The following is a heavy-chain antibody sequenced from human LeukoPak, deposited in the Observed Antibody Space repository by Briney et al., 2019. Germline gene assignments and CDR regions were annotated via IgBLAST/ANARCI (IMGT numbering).Heavy chain of an antibody. CDR3: ARAGEDVVLGPAPVGGSPCNWFDP. Sequence: GGSLRLSCAASGFTFSHYAMHWVRQAPGKGLEWVAVISYHGIDKYYADSVKGRFTISRDNSKNALYLQMNSLRPEDTAVYYCARAGEDVVLGPAPVGGSPCNWFDPWGQGTLVTVSS. V-gene: IGHV3-30-3*01. J-gene: IGHJ5*02. CDR1: GFTFSHYA. CDR2: ISYHGIDK. D-gene: IGHD2-2*01.